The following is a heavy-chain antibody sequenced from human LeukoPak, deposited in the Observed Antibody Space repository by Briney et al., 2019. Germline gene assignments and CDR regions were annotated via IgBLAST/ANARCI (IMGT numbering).Heavy chain of an antibody. CDR1: GGSISSYY. CDR3: ARSRGYFDY. V-gene: IGHV4-59*01. CDR2: IYYSGST. Sequence: SETLSLXCTVSGGSISSYYWSWIRQPPGKGLEWIGYIYYSGSTNYNPSLKSRVTISVDTSKNQFSLKLSSVTAADTALYYCARSRGYFDYWGQGTLVTVSS. D-gene: IGHD6-13*01. J-gene: IGHJ4*02.